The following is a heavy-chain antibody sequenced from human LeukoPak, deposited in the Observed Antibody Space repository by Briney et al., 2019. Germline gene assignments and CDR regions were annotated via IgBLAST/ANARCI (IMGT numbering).Heavy chain of an antibody. Sequence: PGGSLRLSCAASGFTFSSYAMSWVRQAPGKGLEWVSAISGSGGSTYYADSVKGRFTISRDNSKNTLYLQMNSLRAEDTAVYYCAKGGFLEWLLGPLLDYWGQGTLVTVSS. CDR1: GFTFSSYA. J-gene: IGHJ4*02. CDR3: AKGGFLEWLLGPLLDY. D-gene: IGHD3-3*01. V-gene: IGHV3-23*01. CDR2: ISGSGGST.